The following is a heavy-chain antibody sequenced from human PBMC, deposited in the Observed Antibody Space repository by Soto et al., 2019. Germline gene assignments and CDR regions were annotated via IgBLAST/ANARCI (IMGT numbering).Heavy chain of an antibody. Sequence: SLRLSCAASGFTVSICPMTLVRQAPGKGLEWVANIKQDRSDKDYVDSVKGRFTISRDNAKNSLYLEMNNLRGEDTAIYYCARLYAAEVWGQGTTVTAYS. J-gene: IGHJ6*02. V-gene: IGHV3-7*03. CDR1: GFTVSICP. CDR2: IKQDRSDK. CDR3: ARLYAAEV. D-gene: IGHD2-8*01.